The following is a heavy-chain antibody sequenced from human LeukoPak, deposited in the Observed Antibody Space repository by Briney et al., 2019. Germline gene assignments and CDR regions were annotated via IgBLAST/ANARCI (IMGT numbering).Heavy chain of an antibody. CDR3: ARAYYYDSSGYTASFQH. J-gene: IGHJ1*01. CDR2: ISSSSSTI. D-gene: IGHD3-22*01. CDR1: GFTFSSYS. Sequence: TGGSLRLSCAASGFTFSSYSMNWVRQAPGKGLEWVSYISSSSSTIYYADSVKGRFTISRDNAKSSLYLQMNSLRAEDTAVYYCARAYYYDSSGYTASFQHWGQGTLVTVSS. V-gene: IGHV3-48*01.